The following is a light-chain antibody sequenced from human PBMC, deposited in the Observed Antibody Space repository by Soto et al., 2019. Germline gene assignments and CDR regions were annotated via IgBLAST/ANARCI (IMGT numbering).Light chain of an antibody. J-gene: IGKJ1*01. V-gene: IGKV3D-15*01. CDR2: GAS. CDR3: QQYDKWPRT. CDR1: QSVSNN. Sequence: EIFVTQSPAPLSVSPGERATLSCRASQSVSNNLAWYQQKPGQAPRLLIYGASNTAIGIPARFSGSGSGTEYTLTISSLQSEDFAVYYCQQYDKWPRTFGQGTKVDIK.